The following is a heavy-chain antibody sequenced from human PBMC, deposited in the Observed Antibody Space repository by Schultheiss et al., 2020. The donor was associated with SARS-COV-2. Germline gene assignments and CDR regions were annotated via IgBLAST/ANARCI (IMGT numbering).Heavy chain of an antibody. V-gene: IGHV1-69*13. D-gene: IGHD2-15*01. CDR2: IIPIFGTA. Sequence: SVKVSCKASGYTFTSYGISWVRQAPGQGLEWMGGIIPIFGTANYAQKFQGRVTITADESTSTAYMELSSLRSEDTAVYYCARARAGYCSGGSCYGGYYFDYWGQGTLVTVSS. CDR3: ARARAGYCSGGSCYGGYYFDY. CDR1: GYTFTSYG. J-gene: IGHJ4*02.